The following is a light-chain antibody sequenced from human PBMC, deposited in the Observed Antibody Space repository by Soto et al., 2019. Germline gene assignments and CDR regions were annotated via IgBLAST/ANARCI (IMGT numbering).Light chain of an antibody. CDR1: QSVHTF. J-gene: IGKJ4*01. V-gene: IGKV3-11*01. CDR2: DTS. Sequence: EIVLTQSPGTLSLSPGVRATLSCRASQSVHTFLAWYQQKPGQSPTLLIYDTSNRATGIPVRVSGSGSGTDFTLSISSLEPEDFAVYYCQQRFKWPLTFGGGTRVEIK. CDR3: QQRFKWPLT.